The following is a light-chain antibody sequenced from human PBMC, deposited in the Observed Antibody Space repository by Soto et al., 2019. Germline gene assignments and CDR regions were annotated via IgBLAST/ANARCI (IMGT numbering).Light chain of an antibody. CDR2: DAS. CDR1: QSISSW. CDR3: QQYNSFWT. Sequence: DIQMTQSPSTLSASGRDRVTITCRASQSISSWLAWYHQKPGKAPKLLIYDASSLESGVPSRFICSGSGTEFTLTISSLQPADFATYYCQQYNSFWTFGQGTKVDIK. J-gene: IGKJ1*01. V-gene: IGKV1-5*01.